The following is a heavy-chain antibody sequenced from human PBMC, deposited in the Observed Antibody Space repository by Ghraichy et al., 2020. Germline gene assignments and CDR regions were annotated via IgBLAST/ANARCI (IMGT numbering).Heavy chain of an antibody. D-gene: IGHD2-15*01. CDR2: INHSGST. Sequence: SETLSLTCAVYGGSFSGYYWTWIRQPPGKGLEWIGEINHSGSTNYNPSLKSRVTISVDTSKNQISLRLRSVTAADTAVYYCARSGGDCSGGICYGHVWVDPWGQGTLVTVSS. J-gene: IGHJ5*02. CDR3: ARSGGDCSGGICYGHVWVDP. V-gene: IGHV4-34*01. CDR1: GGSFSGYY.